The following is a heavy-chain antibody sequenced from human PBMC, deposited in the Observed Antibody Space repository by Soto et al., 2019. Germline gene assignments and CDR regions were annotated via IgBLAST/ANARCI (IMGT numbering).Heavy chain of an antibody. CDR2: IYPGDSDT. Sequence: GESLKISCKGSGYSFTSYWIGWVRQMPGKGLEWMGIIYPGDSDTGYSPSFQGQVTISADKSISTAYLQWSSLKASDTAMYYCARPPSLIVGATTKAFDIWGQGTMVTVSS. V-gene: IGHV5-51*01. CDR3: ARPPSLIVGATTKAFDI. J-gene: IGHJ3*02. CDR1: GYSFTSYW. D-gene: IGHD1-26*01.